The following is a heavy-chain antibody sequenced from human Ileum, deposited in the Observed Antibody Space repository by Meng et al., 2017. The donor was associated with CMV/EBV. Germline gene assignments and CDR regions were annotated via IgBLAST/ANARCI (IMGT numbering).Heavy chain of an antibody. V-gene: IGHV3-72*01. CDR3: ARDNSNWTFDF. J-gene: IGHJ2*01. CDR1: GFSIRDHY. Sequence: AYGFSIRDHYMDWLRPAPRKGLEWVGRTKDKTASYIIEYAASVKGRFTISRDDSKNSLYLQMNSLKTEDTAVYYCARDNSNWTFDFWGRGTLVTVSS. CDR2: TKDKTASYII. D-gene: IGHD2/OR15-2a*01.